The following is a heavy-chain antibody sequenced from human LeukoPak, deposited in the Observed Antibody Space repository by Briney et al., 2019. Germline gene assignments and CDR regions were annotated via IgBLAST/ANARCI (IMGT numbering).Heavy chain of an antibody. CDR3: ARGRGYSYFDY. V-gene: IGHV3-48*01. CDR1: GFTFSTYS. J-gene: IGHJ4*02. D-gene: IGHD5-18*01. Sequence: GGSLRLSCAASGFTFSTYSMNWVRQAPGKGLEWVSYISSSSSTIYYADSVKGRFTISRDNSKNTLYLQMNSLRAEDTAVYYCARGRGYSYFDYWGQGTLVTVSS. CDR2: ISSSSSTI.